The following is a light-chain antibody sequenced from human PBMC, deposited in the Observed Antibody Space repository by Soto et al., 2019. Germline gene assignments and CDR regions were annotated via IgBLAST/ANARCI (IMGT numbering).Light chain of an antibody. V-gene: IGKV3-20*01. J-gene: IGKJ1*01. Sequence: EIMLTQSPGTLSLSPGERASLSCRASQSVSSTFLAWYQQKPGQAPRLLIYATSTRATGIPDRFSGSGSGTDFTLTISRLEPEDFAVYYCQQHGSLLWTFGQGTKVEIK. CDR3: QQHGSLLWT. CDR2: ATS. CDR1: QSVSSTF.